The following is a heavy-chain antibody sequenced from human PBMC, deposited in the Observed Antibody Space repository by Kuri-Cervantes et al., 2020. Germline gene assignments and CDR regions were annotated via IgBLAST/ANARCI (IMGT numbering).Heavy chain of an antibody. J-gene: IGHJ4*02. Sequence: GESLKISCTVSGFTFSTYAMSWARQAPGKGLEWLANIKEDGSEKYYVDSVKGRFTISRDNAKNSLYLQMNRLRAEDTAVYYCARGDDYVWGTYLFDYWGQGTLVTVSS. V-gene: IGHV3-7*01. CDR1: GFTFSTYA. D-gene: IGHD3-16*02. CDR2: IKEDGSEK. CDR3: ARGDDYVWGTYLFDY.